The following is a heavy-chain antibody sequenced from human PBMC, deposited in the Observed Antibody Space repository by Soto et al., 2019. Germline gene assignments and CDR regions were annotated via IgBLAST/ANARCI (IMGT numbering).Heavy chain of an antibody. CDR2: VYYTGRT. D-gene: IGHD3-16*01. CDR3: ARDYDYFDH. Sequence: PSETLPLTCTVSGGPFKSGSYYWSWVLQPPGKGLEWVGYVYYTGRTSVSPSLNSRVTISADTSKNQFSLILTSVTAADTAVYCCARDYDYFDHWGQGSLVTVSS. J-gene: IGHJ4*02. CDR1: GGPFKSGSYY. V-gene: IGHV4-61*01.